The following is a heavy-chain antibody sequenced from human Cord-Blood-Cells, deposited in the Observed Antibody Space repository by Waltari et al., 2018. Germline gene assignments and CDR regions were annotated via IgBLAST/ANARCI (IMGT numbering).Heavy chain of an antibody. CDR3: ARVNIVATNYYYYYGMDV. CDR1: GGTFSSYA. CDR2: IIPSVGTA. D-gene: IGHD5-12*01. J-gene: IGHJ6*02. V-gene: IGHV1-69*01. Sequence: QVQLVQSGAEVKKPGSSVKVSCKASGGTFSSYAISWVRQAPGQGLEWMGGIIPSVGTANYAQKFQGRVTNTADESTSTAYMELSSLRSEDTAVYYCARVNIVATNYYYYYGMDVWGQGTTVTVSS.